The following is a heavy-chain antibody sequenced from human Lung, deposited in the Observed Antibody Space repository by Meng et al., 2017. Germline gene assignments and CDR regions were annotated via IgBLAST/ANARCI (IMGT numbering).Heavy chain of an antibody. V-gene: IGHV1-2*06. Sequence: QVQLVQPGAAVKQPGASVKVSCKASGYTFTDYYIHWVRQAPGQGLEWMGRINPNSGGTNYVQKFQGRVTMTRDTSISTAYMELTRLRSDDTAIYYCARENVGDGGYDFDFWGRGTLVTVSS. CDR2: INPNSGGT. J-gene: IGHJ4*02. CDR1: GYTFTDYY. D-gene: IGHD5-12*01. CDR3: ARENVGDGGYDFDF.